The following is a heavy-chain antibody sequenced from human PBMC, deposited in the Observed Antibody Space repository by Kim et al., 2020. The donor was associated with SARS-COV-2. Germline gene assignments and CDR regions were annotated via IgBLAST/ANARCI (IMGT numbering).Heavy chain of an antibody. D-gene: IGHD2-15*01. CDR1: GFTFSNAW. CDR2: IKSKTDGGTT. Sequence: GGSLRLSCAASGFTFSNAWMSWVRQAPGKGLEWVGRIKSKTDGGTTDYAAPVKGRFTISRDDSKNTLYLQMNSLKTEDTAVYYCTTRSVVVVAGFDYWGQGTLVTVSS. V-gene: IGHV3-15*01. J-gene: IGHJ4*02. CDR3: TTRSVVVVAGFDY.